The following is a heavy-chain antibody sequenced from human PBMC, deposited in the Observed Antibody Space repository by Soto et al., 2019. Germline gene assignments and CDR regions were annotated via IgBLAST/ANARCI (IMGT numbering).Heavy chain of an antibody. D-gene: IGHD6-19*01. J-gene: IGHJ6*02. CDR2: INHSGST. CDR3: ARGIEVAGTYYYYYGMDV. CDR1: GGSFSGYY. Sequence: SETLSLTCAVYGGSFSGYYWRWIRQPPGKGLEWIGEINHSGSTNYNPSLKSRVTISVDTSKNKFSLKLSSVTDADTAVYYCARGIEVAGTYYYYYGMDVWGQGTTVT. V-gene: IGHV4-34*01.